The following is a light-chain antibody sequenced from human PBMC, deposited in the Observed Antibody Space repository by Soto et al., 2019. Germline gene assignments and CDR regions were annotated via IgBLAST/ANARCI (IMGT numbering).Light chain of an antibody. J-gene: IGLJ2*01. CDR3: QSYDSSLSGVV. V-gene: IGLV1-40*01. CDR2: GNS. CDR1: SPNIGAGYD. Sequence: QSVLTQPPSVSGAPGQRVTISCTGSSPNIGAGYDVHWYQQVPGTGPKLLIYGNSNRPSGVPDRFSGSKSGTSASLAITGLQAEDEADYYCQSYDSSLSGVVFGGGTKVTVL.